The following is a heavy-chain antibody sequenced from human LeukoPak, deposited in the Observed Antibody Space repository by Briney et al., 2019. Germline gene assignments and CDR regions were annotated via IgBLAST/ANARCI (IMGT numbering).Heavy chain of an antibody. D-gene: IGHD2-15*01. V-gene: IGHV1-69*04. Sequence: ASVKVSCKASGCTFSSYAISWVRQAPGQGLEWMGRIIPILGIANYAQKFQGRVTITADKSTSTAYMELSSLRSEDTAVYYCARAQSLYCSGGSCYSGWFDPWGQGTPVTVSS. CDR1: GCTFSSYA. J-gene: IGHJ5*02. CDR3: ARAQSLYCSGGSCYSGWFDP. CDR2: IIPILGIA.